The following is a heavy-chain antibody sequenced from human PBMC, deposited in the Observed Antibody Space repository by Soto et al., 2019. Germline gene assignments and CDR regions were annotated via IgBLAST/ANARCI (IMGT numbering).Heavy chain of an antibody. Sequence: ASVKVSCKASGYTFTNYGISWVRQAPGQGLEWMGWISAYNGNTNYAQKLQGRVTMTTDTSTSTAYMELRSLRSDDTAVYYCARSDIVVVPAARPMDVWGQGTTVTVSS. CDR2: ISAYNGNT. V-gene: IGHV1-18*04. CDR1: GYTFTNYG. D-gene: IGHD2-2*02. CDR3: ARSDIVVVPAARPMDV. J-gene: IGHJ6*02.